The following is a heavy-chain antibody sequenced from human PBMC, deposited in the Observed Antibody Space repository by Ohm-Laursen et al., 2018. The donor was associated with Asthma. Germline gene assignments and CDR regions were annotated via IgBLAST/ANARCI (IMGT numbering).Heavy chain of an antibody. CDR3: TTQSWYGGDY. CDR1: GFTFSSYA. V-gene: IGHV3-23*01. D-gene: IGHD6-13*01. Sequence: SLRLSCAASGFTFSSYAMSWVRQAPGKGLEWVSAISGSGGSTYYADSVKGRFTISRDNSKNTLYLQMNSLRAEDTAVYYCTTQSWYGGDYWGQGTLVTVSS. CDR2: ISGSGGST. J-gene: IGHJ4*02.